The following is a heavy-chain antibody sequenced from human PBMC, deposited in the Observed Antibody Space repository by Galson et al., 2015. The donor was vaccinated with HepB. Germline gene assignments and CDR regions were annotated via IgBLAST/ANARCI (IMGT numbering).Heavy chain of an antibody. CDR1: GYNFTNYW. J-gene: IGHJ6*02. Sequence: QSGAEVKKPGESLKITCKVSGYNFTNYWIGWVRQVPGKGLEWMGIIYPNDSDTKYSPSFQGQVTISADKSISTAYLQWNSLRASNTAIYYCARQPTATTRYGMDVWGQGTTVTVSS. CDR2: IYPNDSDT. D-gene: IGHD4-11*01. CDR3: ARQPTATTRYGMDV. V-gene: IGHV5-51*01.